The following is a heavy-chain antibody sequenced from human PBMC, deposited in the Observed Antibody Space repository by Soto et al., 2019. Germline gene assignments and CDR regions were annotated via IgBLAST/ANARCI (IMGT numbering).Heavy chain of an antibody. V-gene: IGHV5-51*01. J-gene: IGHJ6*02. CDR1: GYSFTSYW. CDR2: IYPGDSDT. CDR3: ARTYYYDSSGYYADYYYYYGMDV. D-gene: IGHD3-22*01. Sequence: GESLKISCKGSGYSFTSYWIGWVRQMPGKGLEWMGIIYPGDSDTRYSPSFQGQVTISADKSISTTYLQWSSLKASDTAMYYCARTYYYDSSGYYADYYYYYGMDVWGQGTTVTSP.